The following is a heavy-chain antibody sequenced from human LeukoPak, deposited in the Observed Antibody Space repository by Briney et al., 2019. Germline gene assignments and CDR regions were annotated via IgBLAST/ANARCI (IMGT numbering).Heavy chain of an antibody. Sequence: GGSLRLSCAASGFTVSSNYMSWVRQAPGKGLEWVSVIYSGGSTYYADSVKGRFTISRDNSKNTLYLQMNSLRAENTAVYYCARGSIAARPGDFWGQGTLVTVSS. CDR1: GFTVSSNY. V-gene: IGHV3-53*01. CDR2: IYSGGST. CDR3: ARGSIAARPGDF. J-gene: IGHJ4*02. D-gene: IGHD6-6*01.